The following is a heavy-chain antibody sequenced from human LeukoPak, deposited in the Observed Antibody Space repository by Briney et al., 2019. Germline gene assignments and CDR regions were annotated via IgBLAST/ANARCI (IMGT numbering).Heavy chain of an antibody. CDR2: TIPDSGDT. CDR3: AKDYGAFCFDS. V-gene: IGHV1-2*02. CDR1: GYIFSDYY. J-gene: IGHJ4*02. D-gene: IGHD4-17*01. Sequence: ASVKVSCKASGYIFSDYYMHWVRQAPGQGLEWMGWTIPDSGDTNYAQKFQGRVTMTRDTSISTAYMELSGLRSDDTALYYCAKDYGAFCFDSWGQGTLVTVSS.